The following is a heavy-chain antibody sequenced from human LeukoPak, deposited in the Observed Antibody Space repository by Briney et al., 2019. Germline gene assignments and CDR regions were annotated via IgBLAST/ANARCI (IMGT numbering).Heavy chain of an antibody. V-gene: IGHV1-69*04. CDR1: GGTFGSYA. CDR2: IIPILGIA. Sequence: SVKVSCKASGGTFGSYAISWVRQAPGQGLEWMGRIIPILGIANYAQKFQGRVTITADKSTSTAYMELSSLRSEDTAVYYCARLNSGYSIYFDYWGQGTLVTVSS. D-gene: IGHD3-22*01. CDR3: ARLNSGYSIYFDY. J-gene: IGHJ4*02.